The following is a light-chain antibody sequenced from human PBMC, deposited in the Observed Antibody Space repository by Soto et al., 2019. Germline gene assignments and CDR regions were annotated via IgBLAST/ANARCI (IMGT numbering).Light chain of an antibody. CDR1: SSDVGSYNR. Sequence: QSALTQPPSVSGSPGQSVTISCTGTSSDVGSYNRVSWYQQPPGTAPKLIIYEVGNRPSGVPDRFSSSKSGNTASLTISGLQAEDEADYYCCSWTSNSLWLFGGGTKLTVL. J-gene: IGLJ3*02. V-gene: IGLV2-18*02. CDR3: CSWTSNSLWL. CDR2: EVG.